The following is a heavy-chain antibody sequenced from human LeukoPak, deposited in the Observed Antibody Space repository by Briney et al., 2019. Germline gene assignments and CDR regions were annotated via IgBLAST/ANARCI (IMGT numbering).Heavy chain of an antibody. CDR2: IYYSGST. V-gene: IGHV4-39*07. D-gene: IGHD1-7*01. CDR1: GGSISSSSYY. J-gene: IGHJ5*02. CDR3: ASVRTGTNWFDP. Sequence: SETLSLTCTVSGGSISSSSYYWGWIRQPPGKGLEWIGSIYYSGSTYYNPSLKSRVTISVDTSKNQFSLKLSSVTAADTAVYYCASVRTGTNWFDPWGQGTLVTVSS.